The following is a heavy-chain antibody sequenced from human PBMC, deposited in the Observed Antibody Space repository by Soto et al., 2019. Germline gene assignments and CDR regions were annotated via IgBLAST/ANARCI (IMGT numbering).Heavy chain of an antibody. D-gene: IGHD3-3*01. CDR1: GGSFSGYY. CDR3: ARGRYDFWSGYFPRDSNWFDP. V-gene: IGHV4-34*01. Sequence: PSETLSLTCAVYGGSFSGYYWSWIRQPPGKGLEWIGEINHSGSTNYNPSLKSRVTISVDTSKNQFSLKLRSVTAADTAVYYCARGRYDFWSGYFPRDSNWFDPWGQGTLVT. CDR2: INHSGST. J-gene: IGHJ5*02.